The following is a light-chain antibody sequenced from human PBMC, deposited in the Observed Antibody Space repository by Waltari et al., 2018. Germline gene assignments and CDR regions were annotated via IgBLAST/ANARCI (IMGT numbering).Light chain of an antibody. Sequence: SYVLTQPPSVSVAPGKAARITCGGNSIGSRSVHWYQQKPGQAPVLVIYYDSDRPSGIPGRCSGSKSGNTATLTISRVEAGDGAAYYCQLWESGSDRVVFGGGTKLTVL. CDR3: QLWESGSDRVV. CDR1: SIGSRS. J-gene: IGLJ2*01. V-gene: IGLV3-21*01. CDR2: YDS.